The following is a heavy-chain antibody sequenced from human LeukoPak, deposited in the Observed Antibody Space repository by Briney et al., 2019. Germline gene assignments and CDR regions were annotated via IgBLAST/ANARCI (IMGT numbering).Heavy chain of an antibody. Sequence: ASVKVSCKASGNTFTSYGISWVRQAPGQGLEWMGWISPYNGNTNYAQKLQGRVTLTTDTSTSTAYMELRSLRSDDTAVYYCARLYSSSWYRVDDYWGQGTLVTVPS. CDR1: GNTFTSYG. CDR3: ARLYSSSWYRVDDY. V-gene: IGHV1-18*01. J-gene: IGHJ4*02. CDR2: ISPYNGNT. D-gene: IGHD6-13*01.